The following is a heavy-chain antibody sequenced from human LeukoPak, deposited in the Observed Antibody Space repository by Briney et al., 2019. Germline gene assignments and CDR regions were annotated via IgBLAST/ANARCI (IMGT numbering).Heavy chain of an antibody. V-gene: IGHV3-23*01. CDR2: ISGSGGST. J-gene: IGHJ5*02. D-gene: IGHD1-20*01. Sequence: PGGSLRLSCAASGFTFSSNSMNWVRQAPGKGLEWVSAISGSGGSTYYADSVKGRFTISRDNSKNTLYLQMNSLRAEDTAVYYCAKDLDNWNPIPRYNWFDPWGQGTLVTVSS. CDR3: AKDLDNWNPIPRYNWFDP. CDR1: GFTFSSNS.